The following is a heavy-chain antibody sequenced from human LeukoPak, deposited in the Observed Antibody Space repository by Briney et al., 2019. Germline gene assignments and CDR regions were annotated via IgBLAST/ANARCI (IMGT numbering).Heavy chain of an antibody. V-gene: IGHV3-21*01. CDR1: GFTFSSYT. CDR3: AKDFRIGYSAHFDY. Sequence: PGGSLRLSCAASGFTFSSYTMNWVRQAPGKGLEWVSSISSSSTYIYYADSVKGRFTISRDYARNSLSLQMNSLRAEDTAVYYCAKDFRIGYSAHFDYWGQGALVTVSS. J-gene: IGHJ4*02. D-gene: IGHD2-21*01. CDR2: ISSSSTYI.